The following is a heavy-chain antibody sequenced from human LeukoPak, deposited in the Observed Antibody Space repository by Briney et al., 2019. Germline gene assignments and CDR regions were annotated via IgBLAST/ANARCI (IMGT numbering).Heavy chain of an antibody. D-gene: IGHD3-10*01. J-gene: IGHJ4*02. V-gene: IGHV3-30*14. CDR3: ARGIIYLDY. CDR2: ISYDGSNE. Sequence: GGSLRLSCAASGFTFSGYAMHWVRQAPGKGLEWVAVISYDGSNEYYADSVKGRFHISRHNSKNTLYLQVNSLRAEDTAVYYCARGIIYLDYWGQGTLVTVSS. CDR1: GFTFSGYA.